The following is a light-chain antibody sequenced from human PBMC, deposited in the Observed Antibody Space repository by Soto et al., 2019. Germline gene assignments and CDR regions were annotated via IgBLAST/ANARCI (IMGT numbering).Light chain of an antibody. CDR2: GAS. J-gene: IGKJ1*01. Sequence: EVVMTQSPATLSASPGERATLSCRASQSVSSNLAWYQQKPGQAPRLLIYGASTRATGIPARFSGSGSGTEFTLTSSSLPSEDFAVYYCQQYNTWWTFGQGTKVDIK. CDR1: QSVSSN. V-gene: IGKV3-15*01. CDR3: QQYNTWWT.